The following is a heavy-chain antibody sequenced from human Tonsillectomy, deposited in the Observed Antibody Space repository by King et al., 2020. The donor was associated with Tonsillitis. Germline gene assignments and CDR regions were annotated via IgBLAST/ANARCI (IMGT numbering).Heavy chain of an antibody. D-gene: IGHD3-22*01. V-gene: IGHV3-23*04. CDR3: AKDRPRGYYDSRGIGH. CDR2: ISDSGFST. Sequence: EVQLVESGGGLVQPGGSLRLSCAASGFTFSSYTMSWVRQAPGKGLEWVSAISDSGFSTYYADSVKGRFTISRDNSKKTLYLQMNSLRAEDTAVFYCAKDRPRGYYDSRGIGHWGQGTLVTVSS. J-gene: IGHJ4*02. CDR1: GFTFSSYT.